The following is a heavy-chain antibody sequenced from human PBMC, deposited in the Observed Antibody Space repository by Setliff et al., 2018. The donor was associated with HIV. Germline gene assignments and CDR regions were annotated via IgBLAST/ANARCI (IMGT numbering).Heavy chain of an antibody. D-gene: IGHD2-21*02. V-gene: IGHV4-59*08. CDR1: GGSISNYY. CDR2: VYYTGHT. Sequence: SENLSLTCTVSGGSISNYYWSWIRQPPGKGLEWIGYVYYTGHTNYKPSLKSRITVSVDTSKNQFSLKLRSVTAADTAVYYCARLPAYCGGLCFNFDSWGQGTLVNVSS. CDR3: ARLPAYCGGLCFNFDS. J-gene: IGHJ4*02.